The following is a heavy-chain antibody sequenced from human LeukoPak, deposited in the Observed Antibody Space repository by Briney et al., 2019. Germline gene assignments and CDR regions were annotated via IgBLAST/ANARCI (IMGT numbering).Heavy chain of an antibody. CDR1: GGSISSGDYY. Sequence: SETLSLTCTVSGGSISSGDYYWSWIRQPPGKGLEWIGEMNQSGRANYNPSLKSRVTLSVDTSKNQFSLKLDSVTAADTAVYYCARGGGAARPRYFDLWGRGTLVTVSS. V-gene: IGHV4-39*07. CDR2: MNQSGRA. CDR3: ARGGGAARPRYFDL. D-gene: IGHD6-6*01. J-gene: IGHJ2*01.